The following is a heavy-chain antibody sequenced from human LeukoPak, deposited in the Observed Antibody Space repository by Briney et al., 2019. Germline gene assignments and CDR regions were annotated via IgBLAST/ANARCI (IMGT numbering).Heavy chain of an antibody. V-gene: IGHV3-49*03. CDR3: TRGCSGGSCYYYYYGMDV. D-gene: IGHD2-15*01. CDR2: IRSKAYGGTT. Sequence: SSGGYYWSWFRQAPGKGLEWVGFIRSKAYGGTTEYAASVKGRFTISRDDSKSIVYLQMNSLKTEDTAVYYCTRGCSGGSCYYYYYGMDVWGQGTTVTVSS. J-gene: IGHJ6*02. CDR1: SSGGYY.